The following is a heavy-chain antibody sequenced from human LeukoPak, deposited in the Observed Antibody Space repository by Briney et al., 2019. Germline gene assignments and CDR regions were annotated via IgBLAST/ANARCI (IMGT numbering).Heavy chain of an antibody. CDR3: AKIPRNYDYVWGSYIYFDY. CDR2: ISGSGGST. Sequence: GSSLRLSCAASGFTFSSYAMSWVRQTPGKGLEWVSAISGSGGSTYYADSVKGRFTISRDNSKNTLYLQMNSLRAEDTAVYYCAKIPRNYDYVWGSYIYFDYWGQGTLVTVSS. V-gene: IGHV3-23*01. CDR1: GFTFSSYA. D-gene: IGHD3-16*01. J-gene: IGHJ4*02.